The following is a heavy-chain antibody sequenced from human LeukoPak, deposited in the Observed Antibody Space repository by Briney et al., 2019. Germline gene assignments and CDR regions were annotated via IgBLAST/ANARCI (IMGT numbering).Heavy chain of an antibody. CDR3: AREHYGSGSYRCY. CDR1: GYTFTGYY. Sequence: ASVKVSCKASGYTFTGYYMHWVRQAPGQGLEWMGRIIPILGIANYAQKFQGRVTITADKSTSTAYMELSSLRSEDTAVCYCAREHYGSGSYRCYWGQGTLVTVSS. D-gene: IGHD3-10*01. V-gene: IGHV1-69*04. J-gene: IGHJ4*02. CDR2: IIPILGIA.